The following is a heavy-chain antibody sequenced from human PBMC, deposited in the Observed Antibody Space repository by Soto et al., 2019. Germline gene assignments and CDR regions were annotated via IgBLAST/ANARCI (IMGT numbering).Heavy chain of an antibody. J-gene: IGHJ4*02. V-gene: IGHV3-23*01. CDR2: ITGSGGST. CDR3: AKQFIVVVPAFFDY. D-gene: IGHD2-2*01. CDR1: GFTFGTYA. Sequence: GGSLRLSCAASGFTFGTYAMSWVRQAPGKGLEWVSGITGSGGSTYYADSVKGRFTISRDNSKNTLYLQMNSLRAEDTAVYYCAKQFIVVVPAFFDYWGQGTLVTVSS.